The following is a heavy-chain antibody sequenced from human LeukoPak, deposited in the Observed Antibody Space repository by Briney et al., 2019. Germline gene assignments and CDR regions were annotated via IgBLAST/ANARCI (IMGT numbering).Heavy chain of an antibody. CDR2: ISYDGSNK. CDR3: AREGLGRDYTTLDY. V-gene: IGHV3-30*03. D-gene: IGHD4-11*01. CDR1: GFTFSNYG. Sequence: GGSLRLSCAASGFTFSNYGMHWVRQAPGKGLEWVAVISYDGSNKYYADSVKGRFTISRENAKNSFYLQMNSLRVGDTAMYFCAREGLGRDYTTLDYWGQGILVTVSS. J-gene: IGHJ4*02.